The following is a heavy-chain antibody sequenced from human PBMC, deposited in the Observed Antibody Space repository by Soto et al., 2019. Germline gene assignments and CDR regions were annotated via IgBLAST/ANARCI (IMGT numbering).Heavy chain of an antibody. CDR2: ISSSSSCI. D-gene: IGHD1-26*01. CDR1: GFTFSSYS. V-gene: IGHV3-21*01. J-gene: IGHJ3*02. CDR3: ARDTEGIVAKKDAFDI. Sequence: GCLRLSCAASGFTFSSYSMNWVRQAPGKGLEWVSSISSSSSCIYYADSVKGRFTISRDNAKNSLYLQMNSLRAEDTAVYYCARDTEGIVAKKDAFDIWGQGTMVTVSS.